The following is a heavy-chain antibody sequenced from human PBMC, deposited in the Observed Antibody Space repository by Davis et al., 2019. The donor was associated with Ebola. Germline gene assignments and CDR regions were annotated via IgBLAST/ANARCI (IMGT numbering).Heavy chain of an antibody. CDR3: ARVATPGYSSGWYSH. D-gene: IGHD6-19*01. V-gene: IGHV4-4*02. CDR1: GGSISSSNW. J-gene: IGHJ4*02. Sequence: PSETLSLTCAVSGGSISSSNWWSLVRQPPGEGLEWIGEIYHSWSTNYNPSLKSRVTISVDKSKNQFSLKLSSVTAADTAVYYCARVATPGYSSGWYSHWGQGTLVTVSS. CDR2: IYHSWST.